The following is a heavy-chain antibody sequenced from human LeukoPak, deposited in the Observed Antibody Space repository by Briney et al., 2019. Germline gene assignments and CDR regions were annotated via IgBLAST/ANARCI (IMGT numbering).Heavy chain of an antibody. V-gene: IGHV1-69*05. Sequence: GASVKVSCKASGGTFSSYAISWVRQAPGQGLEWMGGIIPIFGTANYAQKFQGRVTITTDESTSTAYMELSSLRSEDTAVYYCARGQPWQTTVTTPPYYYYYMDVWGKGTTVTVSS. CDR3: ARGQPWQTTVTTPPYYYYYMDV. CDR2: IIPIFGTA. CDR1: GGTFSSYA. D-gene: IGHD4-11*01. J-gene: IGHJ6*03.